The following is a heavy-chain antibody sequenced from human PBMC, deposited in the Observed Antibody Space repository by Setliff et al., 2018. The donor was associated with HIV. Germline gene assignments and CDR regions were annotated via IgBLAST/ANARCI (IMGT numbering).Heavy chain of an antibody. CDR1: GGSISSHY. D-gene: IGHD2-2*01. V-gene: IGHV4-59*08. CDR2: IYNSRST. CDR3: ARLGYCSRTTCYGYYYMDV. Sequence: SETLSLTCTVPGGSISSHYWSWIRQPPGKGLEWIGYIYNSRSTNYHPSLKSRLTISIDTSKNQFSLKLSSVTAADTAVYYCARLGYCSRTTCYGYYYMDVWGKGTTVTVSS. J-gene: IGHJ6*03.